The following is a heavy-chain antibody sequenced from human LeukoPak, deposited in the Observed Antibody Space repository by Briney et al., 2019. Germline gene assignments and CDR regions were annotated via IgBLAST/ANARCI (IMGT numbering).Heavy chain of an antibody. D-gene: IGHD6-13*01. Sequence: PGGSLRLSCAASGITVSSNYMTWVRQAPGKGLEWVSVIYSGGSTYYADPVKGRFTISRDNSKSTLYLQMNSLRAEDTAVYYCARGEAQQQLAFDYWGQGTLVTVSS. V-gene: IGHV3-53*01. CDR1: GITVSSNY. CDR2: IYSGGST. J-gene: IGHJ4*02. CDR3: ARGEAQQQLAFDY.